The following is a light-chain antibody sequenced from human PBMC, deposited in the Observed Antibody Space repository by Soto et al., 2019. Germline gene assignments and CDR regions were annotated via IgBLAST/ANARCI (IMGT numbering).Light chain of an antibody. CDR1: SSDVGTYNF. J-gene: IGLJ3*02. CDR3: RSYSSTRTPWV. CDR2: EVS. Sequence: QSVLTQPASVSGSPGQSITISCTGTSSDVGTYNFVSWYQQHPGKAPKLMIYEVSSRPSGVSHRFSGSKSGNTASLTISGLQAEDEADYYCRSYSSTRTPWVFGGGTQLTVL. V-gene: IGLV2-14*01.